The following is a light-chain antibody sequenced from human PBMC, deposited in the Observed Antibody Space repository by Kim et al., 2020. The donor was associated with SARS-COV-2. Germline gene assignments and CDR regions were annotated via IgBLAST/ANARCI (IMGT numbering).Light chain of an antibody. CDR2: GAS. CDR3: QQYNNGPYT. CDR1: QSVSSN. J-gene: IGKJ2*01. Sequence: EIVMTQSPATLSVSPGERATLSCRASQSVSSNLAWYQQKPGQAPRLLIYGASTRATGIPARFSGSGSGTEFTLTISSLQSEDFAVYYCQQYNNGPYTRGQGTKLDI. V-gene: IGKV3-15*01.